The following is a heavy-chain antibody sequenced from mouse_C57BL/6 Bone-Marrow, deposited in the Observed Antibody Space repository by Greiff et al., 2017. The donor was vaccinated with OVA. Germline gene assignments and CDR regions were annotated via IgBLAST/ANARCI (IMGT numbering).Heavy chain of an antibody. Sequence: QVQLQQSGPELVKPGASVMLTCKASGYTFTSYDLKWVKQRPGRGLVWIGWIFPRDGSTKYNETFKGQATLTVDTSSSTAYMELHSLTSEDAAVYFCARPGYWGQGTTLTVSS. CDR3: ARPGY. CDR1: GYTFTSYD. CDR2: IFPRDGST. V-gene: IGHV1-85*01. J-gene: IGHJ2*01.